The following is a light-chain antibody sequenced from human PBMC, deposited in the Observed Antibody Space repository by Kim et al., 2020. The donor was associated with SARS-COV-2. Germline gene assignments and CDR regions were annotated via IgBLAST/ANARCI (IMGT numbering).Light chain of an antibody. CDR2: LGS. CDR1: QSLLHSNGYNY. J-gene: IGKJ2*01. Sequence: DIVMTQSPLSLPVTPGEPASISCRSSQSLLHSNGYNYLDWYLQKPGQSPQLLIYLGSNRASGVPDRFSRSGSGTDFTLKISRVEAEDVGVYYCMQALQAVTFGQGTKLEI. CDR3: MQALQAVT. V-gene: IGKV2-28*01.